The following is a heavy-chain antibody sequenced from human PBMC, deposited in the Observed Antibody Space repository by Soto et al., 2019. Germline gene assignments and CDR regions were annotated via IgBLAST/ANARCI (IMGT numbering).Heavy chain of an antibody. V-gene: IGHV1-24*01. CDR3: ATRGLLWFGELLHWFEP. J-gene: IGHJ5*02. CDR1: GYTLTELS. Sequence: GASVKVSCKVSGYTLTELSMHWVRQAPGKGLEWMGGFDPEDGETIYAQKFQGRVTMTEDTSTDTAYMELSSLRSEDTAVYYCATRGLLWFGELLHWFEPWGQGTLVTVSS. CDR2: FDPEDGET. D-gene: IGHD3-10*01.